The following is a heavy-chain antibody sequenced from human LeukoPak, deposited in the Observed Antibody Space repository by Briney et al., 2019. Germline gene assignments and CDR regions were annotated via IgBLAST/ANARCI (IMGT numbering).Heavy chain of an antibody. CDR1: GGSISSSSYY. CDR2: INHSGST. Sequence: PSETLSLTCTVSGGSISSSSYYWGWLRQPPGKGLEWIAEINHSGSTNYNPSLKSRLTISVDTPKNQFSLKLSSVTAADTAVYYCARGPLERTMIVEVGFDYWGQGTLVTVSS. D-gene: IGHD3-22*01. V-gene: IGHV4-39*07. J-gene: IGHJ4*02. CDR3: ARGPLERTMIVEVGFDY.